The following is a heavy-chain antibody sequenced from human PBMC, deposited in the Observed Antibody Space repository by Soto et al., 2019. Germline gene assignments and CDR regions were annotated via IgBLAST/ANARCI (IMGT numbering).Heavy chain of an antibody. V-gene: IGHV1-3*05. CDR1: GYTFTTYA. CDR2: INAGNGNT. J-gene: IGHJ4*02. D-gene: IGHD6-19*01. CDR3: ARAVAVPADFDY. Sequence: QVQLVQSGAEEKKPGASVRVSCKASGYTFTTYAMHWVRQAPGQRLEWMGWINAGNGNTKYSQKFQGRVTITRDTSASPAYMELSSLRSEDTAVYYCARAVAVPADFDYWGQGTLVTVSS.